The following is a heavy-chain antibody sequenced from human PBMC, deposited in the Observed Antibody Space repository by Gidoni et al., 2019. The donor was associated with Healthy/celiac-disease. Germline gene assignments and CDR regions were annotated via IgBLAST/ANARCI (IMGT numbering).Heavy chain of an antibody. CDR2: INHSGST. CDR1: GGSFSGYS. CDR3: ARASGYYFSLDY. V-gene: IGHV4-34*01. J-gene: IGHJ4*02. Sequence: QVQLQQWGAGLLKPSEPLSLTCAVYGGSFSGYSWSWIRQPPGKGLEWIGEINHSGSTNYNPSLKSRVTISVDTSKNQFSLKLSSVTAADTAVYYCARASGYYFSLDYWGQGTLVTVSS. D-gene: IGHD3-22*01.